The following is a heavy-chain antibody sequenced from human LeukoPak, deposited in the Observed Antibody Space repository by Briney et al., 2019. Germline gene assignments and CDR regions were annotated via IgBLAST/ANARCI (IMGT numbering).Heavy chain of an antibody. CDR2: ISSSSDYI. CDR3: ARGDYSYSDY. CDR1: EFTFSSYN. Sequence: GGSLRLSCAASEFTFSSYNMNWVRQAPGKGLEWVSSISSSSDYIYYADSVKGRFTISRDNAKNSLYLQMNSLRAEDTAVYYCARGDYSYSDYWGQGTLVTVSS. V-gene: IGHV3-21*01. D-gene: IGHD3-16*01. J-gene: IGHJ4*02.